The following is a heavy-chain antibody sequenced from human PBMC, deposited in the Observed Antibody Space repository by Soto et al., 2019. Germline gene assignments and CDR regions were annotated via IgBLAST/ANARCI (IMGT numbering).Heavy chain of an antibody. CDR1: GYSFTSYW. J-gene: IGHJ3*02. CDR3: ERPPNGTTSADDFDI. CDR2: IYPGDSDT. Sequence: GESLKISCKGSGYSFTSYWIGWVRQMPGKGLEWMGIIYPGDSDTRYSPSFQGQVTISADKSISTAYLQWSSLKASDTAMYYCERPPNGTTSADDFDIWGQGTMVTVSS. V-gene: IGHV5-51*01. D-gene: IGHD1-7*01.